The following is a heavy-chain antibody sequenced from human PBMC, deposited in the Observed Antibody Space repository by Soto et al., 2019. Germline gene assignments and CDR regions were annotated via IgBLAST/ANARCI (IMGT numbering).Heavy chain of an antibody. CDR1: GDSITSGGYY. V-gene: IGHV4-31*03. CDR3: ARKQAGYFSGIDH. J-gene: IGHJ4*02. D-gene: IGHD2-15*01. Sequence: TLSLTCTFTGDSITSGGYYWSWIRQHPGKGLEWLGYIYGSGGSGSTLYNPSLKSRITLSVDTSKTQFSLNLSSVTVADTAVYFCARKQAGYFSGIDHWGQGTLVTVSS. CDR2: IYGSGGSGST.